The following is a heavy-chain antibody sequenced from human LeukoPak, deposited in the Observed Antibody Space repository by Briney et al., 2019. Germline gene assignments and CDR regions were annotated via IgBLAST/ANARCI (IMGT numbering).Heavy chain of an antibody. D-gene: IGHD3-16*01. V-gene: IGHV3-7*01. CDR1: GFTFSSYA. CDR3: ARDWGGAFDI. J-gene: IGHJ3*02. CDR2: IKQDGSEK. Sequence: GGSLRLSCAASGFTFSSYAMHWVRQAPGKGLEWVANIKQDGSEKYYVASVKGRFTISRDNAKNSLYLQMNSLRAEDTAVYYCARDWGGAFDIWGQGTMVTVSS.